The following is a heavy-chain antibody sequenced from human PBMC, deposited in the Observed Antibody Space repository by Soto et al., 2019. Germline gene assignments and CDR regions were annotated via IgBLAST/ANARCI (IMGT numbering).Heavy chain of an antibody. J-gene: IGHJ1*01. Sequence: PLWPLRLCCAASGFTFSSYGIHWVRQAPGKGLEWVAVISYDGSNKYYADSVKGRFTISRDNSKNTLYLQMNSLRAEDTAVYYLTIAQSSVGALVPDFQH. CDR1: GFTFSSYG. V-gene: IGHV3-30*03. CDR2: ISYDGSNK. CDR3: TIAQSSVGALVPDFQH. D-gene: IGHD2-8*02.